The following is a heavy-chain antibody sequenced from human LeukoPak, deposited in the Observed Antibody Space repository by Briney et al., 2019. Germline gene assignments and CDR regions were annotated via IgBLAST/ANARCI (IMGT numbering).Heavy chain of an antibody. CDR3: ARQFGEYLPYFDY. V-gene: IGHV3-21*01. CDR1: GFSFSIYS. J-gene: IGHJ4*02. Sequence: GGSLRLSCAASGFSFSIYSMSWVRQAPGKGLEWVSSIHSSNSYIYYADSVRGRFTISRDNAKNSLYLQMNSLRAEDTALYYCARQFGEYLPYFDYWGQGILVTVSS. D-gene: IGHD3-10*01. CDR2: IHSSNSYI.